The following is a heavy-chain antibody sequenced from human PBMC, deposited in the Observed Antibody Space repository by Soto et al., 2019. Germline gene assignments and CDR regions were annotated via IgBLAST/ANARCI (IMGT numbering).Heavy chain of an antibody. Sequence: GGSLRLSCVASGFTFSSYGIHWVRQAPGKGLEWVAVIWYDVSYKYYADSVKGRFTISRDNSKNTLYLQMNSLRAEDTAVYYCAREGGRQYYRKYFDYWGQGTQVTVSS. CDR3: AREGGRQYYRKYFDY. D-gene: IGHD3-10*01. V-gene: IGHV3-33*01. J-gene: IGHJ4*02. CDR2: IWYDVSYK. CDR1: GFTFSSYG.